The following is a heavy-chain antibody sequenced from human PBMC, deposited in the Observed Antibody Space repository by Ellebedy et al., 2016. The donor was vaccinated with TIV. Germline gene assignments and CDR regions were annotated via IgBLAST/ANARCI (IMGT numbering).Heavy chain of an antibody. J-gene: IGHJ5*02. D-gene: IGHD6-13*01. CDR3: ARAGDQSAAKVSVWFDP. CDR1: GFTFSAFG. CDR2: IWYDGSDK. Sequence: GESLKISCTASGFTFSAFGIHWVRQAPGKGLEWVAHIWYDGSDKYYADSVKGRFTISRDNSKSTLYLQMSSLRGEDTAVYYCARAGDQSAAKVSVWFDPWGQGTLVTVSS. V-gene: IGHV3-33*01.